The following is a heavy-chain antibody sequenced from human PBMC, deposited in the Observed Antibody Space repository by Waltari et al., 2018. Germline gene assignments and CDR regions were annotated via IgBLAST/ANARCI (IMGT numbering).Heavy chain of an antibody. CDR1: GFTFSSYW. CDR3: ARLNWDVVKAFDY. Sequence: EVQLVESGVGLVQPGGSLRLSCAASGFTFSSYWLSWGRQAPGKGLEWVANIKQDGSDKYYVDSVKGRFTISRDNAKNSLYLQMNSLRVEDTAIYYCARLNWDVVKAFDYWGQGTLVTISS. V-gene: IGHV3-7*01. J-gene: IGHJ4*02. CDR2: IKQDGSDK. D-gene: IGHD3-22*01.